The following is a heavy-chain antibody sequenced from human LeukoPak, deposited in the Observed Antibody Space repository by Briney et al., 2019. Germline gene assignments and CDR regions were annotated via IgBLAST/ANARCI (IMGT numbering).Heavy chain of an antibody. CDR2: ISYDGSNK. V-gene: IGHV3-30*03. J-gene: IGHJ5*02. Sequence: GGSLRLSCAASGFTFSSYGMHWVRQAPGKGLEWVAVISYDGSNKYYADSVKGRFTISRDNAKNTLYLQMNSLRAEDTAVYYCARDLGEQLSPWGQGTLVTVSS. CDR1: GFTFSSYG. D-gene: IGHD3-16*01. CDR3: ARDLGEQLSP.